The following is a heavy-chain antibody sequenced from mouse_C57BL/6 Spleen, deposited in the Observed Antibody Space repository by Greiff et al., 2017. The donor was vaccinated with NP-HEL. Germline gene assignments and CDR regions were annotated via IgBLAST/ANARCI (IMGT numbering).Heavy chain of an antibody. CDR1: GYTFTDYE. CDR3: TREGYYDPYYFDY. CDR2: IDPETGGT. Sequence: VQLQQSGAELVRPGASVTLSCKASGYTFTDYEMHWVKQTPVHGLEWIGAIDPETGGTAYNQKFKGKAILTADKSSSTAYMELRSLTSEDSAVYYCTREGYYDPYYFDYWGQGTTLTVSS. V-gene: IGHV1-15*01. J-gene: IGHJ2*01. D-gene: IGHD2-4*01.